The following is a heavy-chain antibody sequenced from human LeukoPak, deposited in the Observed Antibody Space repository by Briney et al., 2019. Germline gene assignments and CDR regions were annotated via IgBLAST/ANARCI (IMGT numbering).Heavy chain of an antibody. D-gene: IGHD2-15*01. CDR1: GYSFSSYY. CDR3: ARGEYCTAGTCPPGLS. CDR2: INPSGGGT. V-gene: IGHV1-46*01. J-gene: IGHJ4*02. Sequence: ASVKVSCKASGYSFSSYYMHWVRQAPGQGLEWMGIINPSGGGTSYAEKFQGRVTITRDTSTSTVYMELSSLRSEDTGLYYCARGEYCTAGTCPPGLSWGQGTLVTVSS.